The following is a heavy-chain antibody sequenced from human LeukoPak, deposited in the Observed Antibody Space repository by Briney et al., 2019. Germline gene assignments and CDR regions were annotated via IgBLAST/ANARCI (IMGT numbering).Heavy chain of an antibody. CDR3: ARGGGRPRDSSGYYPLFDY. D-gene: IGHD3-22*01. CDR1: GGSISIYY. CDR2: VHYSGST. J-gene: IGHJ4*02. Sequence: SETLSLTCTVSGGSISIYYWTWIRQPPGKGLEWIGNVHYSGSTNYNPSLKRRVTISEDTSKGQFSLNLRSVTAADTAVYFCARGGGRPRDSSGYYPLFDYWGQGTLVTVSS. V-gene: IGHV4-59*01.